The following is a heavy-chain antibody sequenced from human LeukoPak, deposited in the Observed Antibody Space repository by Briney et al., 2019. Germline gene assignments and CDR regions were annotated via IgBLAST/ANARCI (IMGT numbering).Heavy chain of an antibody. Sequence: GASVKVSCKASGYTFTSYAMHWVRQAPGQRLEWMGWINAGNGNTKYSQKFQGRVTITRDTSASTAYMELSSLRSEDTAVYYCAREGFSYSSGWYGQVGYYFGYWGQGTLVTVSS. D-gene: IGHD6-19*01. CDR2: INAGNGNT. V-gene: IGHV1-3*01. J-gene: IGHJ4*02. CDR1: GYTFTSYA. CDR3: AREGFSYSSGWYGQVGYYFGY.